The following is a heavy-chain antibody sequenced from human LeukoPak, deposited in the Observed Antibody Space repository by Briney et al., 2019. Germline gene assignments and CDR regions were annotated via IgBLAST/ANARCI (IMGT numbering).Heavy chain of an antibody. J-gene: IGHJ3*02. CDR3: AKDNNGAAAGIIPGAFDI. Sequence: GGSLRLSCAASGFTFSNYGMHWVRQAPGKGLEWVAFIRYDGSNKYYADSVKGRFTISRDNSKNTLFLQMNSLRGEDTAVFYCAKDNNGAAAGIIPGAFDIWGQGTMVTVSS. CDR1: GFTFSNYG. D-gene: IGHD6-13*01. V-gene: IGHV3-30*02. CDR2: IRYDGSNK.